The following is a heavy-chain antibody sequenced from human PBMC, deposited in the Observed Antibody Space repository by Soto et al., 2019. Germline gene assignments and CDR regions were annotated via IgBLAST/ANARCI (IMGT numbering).Heavy chain of an antibody. CDR1: GGSISSGGYY. J-gene: IGHJ4*02. CDR2: IYYSGST. CDR3: ARESRDGYSIFFDY. D-gene: IGHD5-18*01. Sequence: QVQLQESGPGLVKPSQTLSLTCTVSGGSISSGGYYLSWIRQHPGKGLEWIGYIYYSGSTYYNPSLKSRVTISVDTSKNQFSLKLSSVTAADTAVYYCARESRDGYSIFFDYWGQGTLVTVSS. V-gene: IGHV4-31*03.